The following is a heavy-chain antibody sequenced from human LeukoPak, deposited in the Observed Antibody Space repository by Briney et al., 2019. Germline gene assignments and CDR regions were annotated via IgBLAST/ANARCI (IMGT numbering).Heavy chain of an antibody. CDR3: SREPTYGIDVFDI. D-gene: IGHD4-17*01. Sequence: GGSLRLSCVAPGFRLSSYWMTGVRQAPGKGLEWVANINQDGSDKPYVDSVKGRFTISRDNAKNSLYLPMNSLRAEDTAVYYCSREPTYGIDVFDIWGQGTMVTVSS. CDR2: INQDGSDK. V-gene: IGHV3-7*01. J-gene: IGHJ3*02. CDR1: GFRLSSYW.